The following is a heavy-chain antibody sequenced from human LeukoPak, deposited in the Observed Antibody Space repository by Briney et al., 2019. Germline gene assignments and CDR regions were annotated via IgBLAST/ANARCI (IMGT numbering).Heavy chain of an antibody. CDR2: IYYSGST. J-gene: IGHJ4*02. CDR3: ARGDRRGGYDKKFDY. V-gene: IGHV4-61*01. CDR1: GGSVSSGSYY. D-gene: IGHD5-12*01. Sequence: PSETLSLTCIVSGGSVSSGSYYWNWIRQPPGKGLEWNGYIYYSGSTNYNPSLKSRVTISVDTSKNQFSLKLSSVTAADTAVYYCARGDRRGGYDKKFDYWGQGTLVTVSS.